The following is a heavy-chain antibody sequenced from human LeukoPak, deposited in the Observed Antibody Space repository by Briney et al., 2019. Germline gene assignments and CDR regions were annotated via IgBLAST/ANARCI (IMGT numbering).Heavy chain of an antibody. CDR3: AKSYCTGGSCYSGVLDY. CDR2: ITGSGGST. D-gene: IGHD2-15*01. Sequence: GGSLRLSCAASGFTFSSYAMDWVRQPPGKGPEWVLGITGSGGSTYYADSVKGRFTITRDNSKNTLYLQMNSLRAEDTALYYCAKSYCTGGSCYSGVLDYWGQGALVTVSS. CDR1: GFTFSSYA. J-gene: IGHJ4*02. V-gene: IGHV3-23*01.